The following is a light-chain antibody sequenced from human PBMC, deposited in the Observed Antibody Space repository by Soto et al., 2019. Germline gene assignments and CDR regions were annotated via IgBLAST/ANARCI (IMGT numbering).Light chain of an antibody. CDR1: QGISTY. V-gene: IGKV1-5*03. Sequence: DIQMSQSLSSLSASVGDRVTITCRASQGISTYLNWYQQKPGKAPKLLIYKASSLESGVPSRFSGSGSGTEFTLTISSLQPDDFATYYCQQYNSYPWTFGQGTKVDIK. J-gene: IGKJ1*01. CDR2: KAS. CDR3: QQYNSYPWT.